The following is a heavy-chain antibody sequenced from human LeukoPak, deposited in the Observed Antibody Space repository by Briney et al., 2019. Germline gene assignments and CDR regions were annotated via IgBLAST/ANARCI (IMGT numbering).Heavy chain of an antibody. Sequence: ASVKVSCKASGYTFTSYYMHWVRQAPGQGLEWMGWINPNSGGTNYAQKFQGWVTMTRDTSISTAYMELSRLRSDDTAVYYCARDRYYGSGSYYYYYGMDVWGKGTTVTVSS. CDR2: INPNSGGT. D-gene: IGHD3-10*01. CDR3: ARDRYYGSGSYYYYYGMDV. V-gene: IGHV1-2*04. J-gene: IGHJ6*04. CDR1: GYTFTSYY.